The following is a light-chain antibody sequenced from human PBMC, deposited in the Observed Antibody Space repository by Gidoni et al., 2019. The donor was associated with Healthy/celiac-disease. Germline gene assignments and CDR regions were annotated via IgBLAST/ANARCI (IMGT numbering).Light chain of an antibody. CDR2: SNN. CDR3: AAWDDSLNGVV. CDR1: SSNIGSNT. Sequence: PGQRVTISCSGSSSNIGSNTVNWYQQLPGTAPKLLIYSNNQRPSWVPDRFSGSKSGTSASLAISGLQSEDEADYYCAAWDDSLNGVVFGGGTKLTVL. V-gene: IGLV1-44*01. J-gene: IGLJ2*01.